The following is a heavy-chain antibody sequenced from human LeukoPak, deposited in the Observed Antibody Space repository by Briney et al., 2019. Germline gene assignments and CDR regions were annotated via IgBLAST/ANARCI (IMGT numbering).Heavy chain of an antibody. V-gene: IGHV4-34*01. D-gene: IGHD2-21*01. CDR3: ARGMAFVD. CDR1: GGSISNYY. CDR2: INHSGST. J-gene: IGHJ4*02. Sequence: SETLSLTCTVSGGSISNYYWSWIRQPPGKGLEWIGEINHSGSTNYNPSLKSRVTISVDTSKNQFSLKLSSVTAADTAVYYCARGMAFVDWGQGTLVTVSS.